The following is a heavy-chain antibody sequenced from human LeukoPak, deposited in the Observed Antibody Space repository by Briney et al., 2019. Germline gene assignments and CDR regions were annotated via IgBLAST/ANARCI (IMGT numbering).Heavy chain of an antibody. CDR1: GFTFSSYA. CDR3: AKDLGNRVGATASVA. CDR2: ISGCGGST. D-gene: IGHD1-26*01. J-gene: IGHJ5*02. Sequence: GGSLRLSCAASGFTFSSYAMSWVRQAPGKGLEWVSAISGCGGSTYYADSVKGRFTISRDNSKNTLYLQMNSLRAEDTAVYYCAKDLGNRVGATASVAWGQGTLVTVSS. V-gene: IGHV3-23*01.